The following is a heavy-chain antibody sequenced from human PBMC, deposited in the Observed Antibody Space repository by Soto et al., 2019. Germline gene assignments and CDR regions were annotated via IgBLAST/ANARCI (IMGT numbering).Heavy chain of an antibody. J-gene: IGHJ3*02. CDR1: GGTFSSYT. CDR3: ARDKDIVVVPAAHSNAFDI. Sequence: QVQLVQSGAEVKKPGSSVKVSCKASGGTFSSYTISWVRQAPGQGLEWMGRIIPILGIANYAQKFQGRVTITADKSTRTAYMELSSLRSEDTAVYYCARDKDIVVVPAAHSNAFDIWGQGTMVTVSS. D-gene: IGHD2-2*01. CDR2: IIPILGIA. V-gene: IGHV1-69*08.